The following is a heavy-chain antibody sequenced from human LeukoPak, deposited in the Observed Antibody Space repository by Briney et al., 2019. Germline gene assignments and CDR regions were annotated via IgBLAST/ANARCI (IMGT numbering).Heavy chain of an antibody. CDR2: ISAYNGNT. CDR1: GYTFTSYG. V-gene: IGHV1-18*01. Sequence: GASVKVSCKASGYTFTSYGISWVRQAPGQGLEWMGWISAYNGNTNYAQKLQGRVTMTTDTSTSTAYMELRSLRSADTAVYYCARDLQTTVTRYWFDPWGQGTLATVSS. D-gene: IGHD4-17*01. CDR3: ARDLQTTVTRYWFDP. J-gene: IGHJ5*02.